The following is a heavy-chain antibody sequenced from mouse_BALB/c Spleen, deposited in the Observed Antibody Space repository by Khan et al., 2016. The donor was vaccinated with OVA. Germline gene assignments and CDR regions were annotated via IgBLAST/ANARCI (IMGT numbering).Heavy chain of an antibody. Sequence: QVQLQQSGAELARPGASVKLSCKASSYTFTDYYINWVKQRTGQGLEWIGEISPGSGDTYYNEKFTGKATLTADKSSSTAYMQLSSLTSDASAVYFCARRNYFGYTFAYWGQGTRVTVSA. V-gene: IGHV1-77*01. CDR3: ARRNYFGYTFAY. J-gene: IGHJ3*01. CDR2: ISPGSGDT. D-gene: IGHD1-2*01. CDR1: SYTFTDYY.